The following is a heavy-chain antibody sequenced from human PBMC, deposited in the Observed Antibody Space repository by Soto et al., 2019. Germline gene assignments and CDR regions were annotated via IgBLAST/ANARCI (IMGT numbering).Heavy chain of an antibody. V-gene: IGHV3-13*01. Sequence: EVQLVESGGGLVQPGGSLRLSCAASGFTFSSYDMHWVRQATGKGLEWVSAIGTAGDTYYPGSVKGRFTISRENAKNSLYLQMNSLRAEDTAVYYCARAQRHVGELFVPDAYYGMDVWGQGTTVTVSS. CDR2: IGTAGDT. CDR1: GFTFSSYD. CDR3: ARAQRHVGELFVPDAYYGMDV. J-gene: IGHJ6*02. D-gene: IGHD3-10*01.